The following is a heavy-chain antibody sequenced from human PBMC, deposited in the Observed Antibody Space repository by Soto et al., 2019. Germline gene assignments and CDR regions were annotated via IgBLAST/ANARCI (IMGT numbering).Heavy chain of an antibody. V-gene: IGHV4-59*08. D-gene: IGHD3-9*01. CDR2: IYYSGST. Sequence: SETLSLTCTVSGGSISSYYWSWIRQPPGKGLEWIGYIYYSGSTNYNPSLKSRVTISVDTSKNQFSLKLSPVTAADTAVYYCARLEAVRYFDWPRNVDYWGQGTLVTVSS. CDR1: GGSISSYY. CDR3: ARLEAVRYFDWPRNVDY. J-gene: IGHJ4*02.